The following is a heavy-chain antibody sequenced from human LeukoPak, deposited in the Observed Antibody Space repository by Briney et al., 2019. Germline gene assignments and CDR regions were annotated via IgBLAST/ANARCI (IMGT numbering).Heavy chain of an antibody. D-gene: IGHD3-22*01. CDR1: GFTFSSYA. Sequence: GGSLRLSCAASGFTFSSYAMHWVRQAPGKGLEWVAVISYDGSNKYYADSVKGRFTISIDNSKNTLYLQMNSQRAEDTAVYYCARAIMVRDSSGYFPYWGQGTLVTVSS. CDR2: ISYDGSNK. CDR3: ARAIMVRDSSGYFPY. V-gene: IGHV3-30-3*01. J-gene: IGHJ4*02.